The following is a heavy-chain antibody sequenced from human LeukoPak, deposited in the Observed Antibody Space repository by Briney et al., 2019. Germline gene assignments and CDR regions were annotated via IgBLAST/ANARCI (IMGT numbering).Heavy chain of an antibody. CDR3: ARGIYSSSWYVFDY. V-gene: IGHV1-2*02. J-gene: IGHJ4*02. D-gene: IGHD6-13*01. Sequence: ASVKVSCKASGYTFIAYYMHWVRQAPGQGLEWMGWINPNSGGTNYAQKFQGRVTMTRDTSISTAYMELSRLRSDDTAVYYCARGIYSSSWYVFDYWGQGTLVTVSS. CDR1: GYTFIAYY. CDR2: INPNSGGT.